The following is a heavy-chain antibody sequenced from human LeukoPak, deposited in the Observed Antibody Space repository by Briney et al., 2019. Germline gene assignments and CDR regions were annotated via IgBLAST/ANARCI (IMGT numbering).Heavy chain of an antibody. J-gene: IGHJ4*02. CDR1: GFTFSSHW. Sequence: GGSLRLSCAASGFTFSSHWMHWVRQAPGKGLVWVSRINSDGSSISYADSVKGRFTISRDNAKNTLYLQMNSLRAEDTAVYYCARLGCCSGGSCFFEWNFDYWGQGALVTVSS. D-gene: IGHD2-15*01. V-gene: IGHV3-74*01. CDR3: ARLGCCSGGSCFFEWNFDY. CDR2: INSDGSSI.